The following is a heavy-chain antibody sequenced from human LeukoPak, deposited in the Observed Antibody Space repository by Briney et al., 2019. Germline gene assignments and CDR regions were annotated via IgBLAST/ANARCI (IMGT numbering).Heavy chain of an antibody. D-gene: IGHD3-10*02. CDR3: ARDVVRGYI. J-gene: IGHJ3*02. V-gene: IGHV3-48*04. CDR1: GFTFSTYW. CDR2: ISSSGSTV. Sequence: GGSLRLSCAASGFTFSTYWIHWVRQAPGKGLEWVSYISSSGSTVYYADSVKGRFTISRDNAKNSLYLQMNSLRAEDTAVYYCARDVVRGYIWGQGTMVTVSS.